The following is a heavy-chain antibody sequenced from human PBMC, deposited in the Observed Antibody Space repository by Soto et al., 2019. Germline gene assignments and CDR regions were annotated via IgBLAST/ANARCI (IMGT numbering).Heavy chain of an antibody. D-gene: IGHD3-16*01. J-gene: IGHJ3*01. CDR3: AHIMITFGGVSALDAFDF. Sequence: GLDLEWLAIIYWDDDKRYSPSLGSRLAITKDTSKNQVVLTMTNLDPEDTGTYYCAHIMITFGGVSALDAFDFWGQGTMVTVSS. V-gene: IGHV2-5*02. CDR2: IYWDDDK.